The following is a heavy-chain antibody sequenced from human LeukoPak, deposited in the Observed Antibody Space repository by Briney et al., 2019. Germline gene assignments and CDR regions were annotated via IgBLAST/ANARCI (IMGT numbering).Heavy chain of an antibody. CDR2: IYYSGST. CDR1: GGSISSYY. V-gene: IGHV4-59*01. J-gene: IGHJ2*01. Sequence: SETLSLTCTVSGGSISSYYWSWIRQPPGKGLEWIGYIYYSGSTNYNPSLKSRVTIAVDTSKNQFSLKLSSVTAADTAVYYCARSGSWYFDLWGRGTLVTVSS. CDR3: ARSGSWYFDL. D-gene: IGHD3-10*01.